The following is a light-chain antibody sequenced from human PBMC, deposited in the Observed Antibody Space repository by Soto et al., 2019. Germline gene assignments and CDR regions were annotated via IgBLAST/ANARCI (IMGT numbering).Light chain of an antibody. CDR1: QSVSSN. V-gene: IGKV3-15*01. CDR2: GAS. J-gene: IGKJ2*01. CDR3: QQYNNWPYT. Sequence: EIVMTQSPATLSVSPGERATLSCRASQSVSSNLAWYQQKPGQAPRLLIYGASTRATGIPARFSGSGSGTEFTLPVSRPQSGDFAVYYCQQYNNWPYTFGQGTKLEIK.